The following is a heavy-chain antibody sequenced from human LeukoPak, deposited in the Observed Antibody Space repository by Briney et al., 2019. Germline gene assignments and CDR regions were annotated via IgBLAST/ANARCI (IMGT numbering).Heavy chain of an antibody. D-gene: IGHD5-18*01. Sequence: GGSLRLSCAASGFTFSSYSMNWVRQAPGKGLEWVSSISSSSSYIYYADSVKGRFTISRDNAKNSLYLQMNSLRAEDTAVYYCARDVDTAMVTGYFDYWGQGTLVTASS. CDR1: GFTFSSYS. V-gene: IGHV3-21*01. J-gene: IGHJ4*02. CDR3: ARDVDTAMVTGYFDY. CDR2: ISSSSSYI.